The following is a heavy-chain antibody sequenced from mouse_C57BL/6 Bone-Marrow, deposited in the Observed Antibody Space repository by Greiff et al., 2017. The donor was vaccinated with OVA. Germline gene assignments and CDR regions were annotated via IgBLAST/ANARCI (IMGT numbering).Heavy chain of an antibody. V-gene: IGHV1-76*01. CDR1: GYTFTDYY. Sequence: VQLQQSGAELVRPGASVKLSCKASGYTFTDYYINWVKQRPGQGLEWIARIYPGSGNTYYNEKFKGKATLTAEKSSSTAYMQLSSLTSEDSAVYFCARYGVVAKDVDVWGTGTTVTVSS. D-gene: IGHD1-1*01. CDR2: IYPGSGNT. CDR3: ARYGVVAKDVDV. J-gene: IGHJ1*03.